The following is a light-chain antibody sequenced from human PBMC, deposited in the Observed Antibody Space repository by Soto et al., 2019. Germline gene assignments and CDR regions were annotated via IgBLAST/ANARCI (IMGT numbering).Light chain of an antibody. V-gene: IGLV2-14*03. Sequence: QSALTQPASVSGSPGQSITISCSGTSSDIGAYKYFSWYQHHPGKATKLIIYDVTNRPSGVSDRFAGPKCGNTASLISSGLQAEDEDLYYCSSHARSIPAVFGGGTKLTVL. CDR1: SSDIGAYKY. CDR3: SSHARSIPAV. J-gene: IGLJ2*01. CDR2: DVT.